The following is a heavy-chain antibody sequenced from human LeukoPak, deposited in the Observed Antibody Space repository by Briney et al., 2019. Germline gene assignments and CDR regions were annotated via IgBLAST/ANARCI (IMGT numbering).Heavy chain of an antibody. Sequence: HGASVKVSCKASGYTFTGYHMHWVRQAPGQGLEWMGWISGYNGNRNYAQKLQGRATMTTDTSSSTACMELGSLRSDDTAVYYCARDYYVSSGYYRQTPFDSWGQGTLVTVSS. V-gene: IGHV1-18*04. CDR2: ISGYNGNR. CDR3: ARDYYVSSGYYRQTPFDS. D-gene: IGHD3-22*01. J-gene: IGHJ4*02. CDR1: GYTFTGYH.